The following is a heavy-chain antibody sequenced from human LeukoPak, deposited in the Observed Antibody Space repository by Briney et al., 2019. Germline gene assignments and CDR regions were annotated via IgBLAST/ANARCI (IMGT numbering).Heavy chain of an antibody. CDR1: GGSISSYY. CDR3: ARDKRDSSSFDY. D-gene: IGHD6-6*01. V-gene: IGHV4-59*01. Sequence: PSETLSLTCTVSGGSISSYYGSWIRQPPGKGLEWIGYIYYSGSTNYNPSLKSRVTISVDTSKNQFSLKLSSVTAADTAVYYCARDKRDSSSFDYWGQGTLVTVSS. J-gene: IGHJ4*02. CDR2: IYYSGST.